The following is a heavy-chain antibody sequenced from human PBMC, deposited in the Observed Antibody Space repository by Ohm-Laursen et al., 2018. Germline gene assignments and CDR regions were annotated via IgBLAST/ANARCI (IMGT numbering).Heavy chain of an antibody. CDR1: GYSISSGYY. CDR3: ARDYGSGSSSFDY. CDR2: ISHSGFT. V-gene: IGHV4-38-2*02. Sequence: SDTLSLTCAVSGYSISSGYYWGWIRQPPGKGLEWIGSISHSGFTSYTPSLKSRVTISVDTSKNQFSLRLSSVTAADTAVYYCARDYGSGSSSFDYWGQGTLVSVSS. J-gene: IGHJ4*02. D-gene: IGHD3-10*01.